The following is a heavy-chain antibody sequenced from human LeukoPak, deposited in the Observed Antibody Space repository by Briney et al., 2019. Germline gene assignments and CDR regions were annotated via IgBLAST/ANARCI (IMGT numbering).Heavy chain of an antibody. CDR1: GFTVSSND. Sequence: PGGSLRLSCAASGFTVSSNDMSWVRQAPGKGLEWVSVIYSGGTTYYADSVKGRFTISRDNSKNTLYLQMNSLRAEDTAVYYCARHRGISTRDFVYWGQGTLVTVSS. J-gene: IGHJ4*02. D-gene: IGHD3-16*01. CDR3: ARHRGISTRDFVY. V-gene: IGHV3-53*01. CDR2: IYSGGTT.